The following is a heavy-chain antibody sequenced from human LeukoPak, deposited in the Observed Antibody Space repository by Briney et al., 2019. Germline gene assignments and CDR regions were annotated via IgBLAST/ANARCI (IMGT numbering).Heavy chain of an antibody. CDR1: GGSISSSSYY. CDR3: ASRSYYYDSSGYQSDDAFDI. CDR2: IYYSGST. V-gene: IGHV4-39*07. Sequence: SETLSLTCTVSGGSISSSSYYWGWIRQPPGKGLEWIGSIYYSGSTYYNPSLRSRVTISVDTSKNQFSLKLSSVTAADTAVYYCASRSYYYDSSGYQSDDAFDIWGQGTMVTVSS. J-gene: IGHJ3*02. D-gene: IGHD3-22*01.